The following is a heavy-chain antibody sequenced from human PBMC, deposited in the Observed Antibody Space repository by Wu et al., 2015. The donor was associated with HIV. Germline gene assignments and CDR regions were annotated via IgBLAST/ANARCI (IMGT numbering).Heavy chain of an antibody. V-gene: IGHV1-2*02. CDR1: GYSFTGYY. D-gene: IGHD6-19*01. Sequence: QVRLVQSGAEVKKPGASVKVSCKASGYSFTGYYIHWVRQAPGQGLEWMGWINPNSGGTNYAQKFQGRVTMTRDTSITTAYMELSRLKYDDTAVYYCASAYSTGWYSDYWAKERWSPSPQ. CDR3: ASAYSTGWYSDY. J-gene: IGHJ4*01. CDR2: INPNSGGT.